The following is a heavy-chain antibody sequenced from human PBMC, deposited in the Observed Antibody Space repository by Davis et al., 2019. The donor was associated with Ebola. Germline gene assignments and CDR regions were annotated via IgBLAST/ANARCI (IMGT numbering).Heavy chain of an antibody. Sequence: GESLKISCAASGFTFSSYGMHWVRQAPGKGLEWVAVISYDGSNKYYADSVKGRFTISRDNSKNTLYLQMNSLRAEDTAVYYCAKGQIGVVTPFDYWGQGTLVTVSS. CDR1: GFTFSSYG. CDR2: ISYDGSNK. CDR3: AKGQIGVVTPFDY. D-gene: IGHD3-3*01. J-gene: IGHJ4*02. V-gene: IGHV3-30*18.